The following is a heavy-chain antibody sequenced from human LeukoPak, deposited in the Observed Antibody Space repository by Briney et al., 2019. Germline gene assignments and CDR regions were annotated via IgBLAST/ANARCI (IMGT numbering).Heavy chain of an antibody. CDR2: IIPIFGTA. CDR1: GGSFNSYA. CDR3: ARSQPLAYFDL. V-gene: IGHV1-69*06. Sequence: SVKVSCKASGGSFNSYAISWVRQAPGQGLEWMGGIIPIFGTANYAQKFQGRVTITADKSTNTAYMELSSLRSEDTAVYYYARSQPLAYFDLWGRGTLVTVSS. J-gene: IGHJ2*01.